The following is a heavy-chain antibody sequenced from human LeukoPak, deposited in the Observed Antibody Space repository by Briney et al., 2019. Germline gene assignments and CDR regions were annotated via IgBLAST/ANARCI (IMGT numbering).Heavy chain of an antibody. CDR1: GYTFTGYY. CDR3: ARVERAVAGTSPDY. CDR2: INPNSGGT. V-gene: IGHV1-2*02. Sequence: GASVKVSCKASGYTFTGYYMHWVRQAPGQGLEWMGWINPNSGGTNYAQKFQGRVTMTRDTSISTAYMELSRLRSDDTAVYFCARVERAVAGTSPDYWGQGTLVTVSS. D-gene: IGHD6-19*01. J-gene: IGHJ4*02.